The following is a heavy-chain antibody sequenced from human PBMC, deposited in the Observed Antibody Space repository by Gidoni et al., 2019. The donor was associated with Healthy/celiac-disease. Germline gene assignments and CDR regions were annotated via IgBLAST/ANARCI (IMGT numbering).Heavy chain of an antibody. CDR2: MNPNSGNT. D-gene: IGHD2-15*01. CDR3: ARVKRTVVSPFDP. V-gene: IGHV1-8*01. CDR1: GYTFTSYD. Sequence: QVQLVQAGAEVKKHGASVRVACKASGYTFTSYDINWVRQATGQGLEWMGWMNPNSGNTGYAQKFQGRVTITRNTSISTAYMELSSLRSEDTAVYYCARVKRTVVSPFDPWGQGTLVTVSS. J-gene: IGHJ5*02.